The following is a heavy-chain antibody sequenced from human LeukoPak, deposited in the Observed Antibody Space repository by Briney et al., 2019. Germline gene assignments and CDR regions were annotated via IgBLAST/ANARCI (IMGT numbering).Heavy chain of an antibody. J-gene: IGHJ4*02. Sequence: ASVKVSCKASGYTFTSYYMHWVRQAPGQGLEWMGIINPSGGSTSYAQKFQGRVTITADESTSTAYMELSSLRSEDTAVYYCARGVLNYYDSSGYYPYYFDYWGQGTLVTVSS. V-gene: IGHV1-46*01. D-gene: IGHD3-22*01. CDR2: INPSGGST. CDR1: GYTFTSYY. CDR3: ARGVLNYYDSSGYYPYYFDY.